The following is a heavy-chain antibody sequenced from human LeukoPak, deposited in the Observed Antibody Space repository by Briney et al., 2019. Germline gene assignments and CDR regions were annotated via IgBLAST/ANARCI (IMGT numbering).Heavy chain of an antibody. CDR2: INPNSGGT. J-gene: IGHJ6*02. CDR3: ARLPDYGDYYYYGMDV. Sequence: GASVKVSCKASGYTFTGYYMHWVRQAPGQGLEWMGWINPNSGGTNYAQKFQGRVTMTRNTSISTAYMELSSLRSEDTAVYYCARLPDYGDYYYYGMDVWGQGTTVTVSS. D-gene: IGHD4-17*01. V-gene: IGHV1-2*02. CDR1: GYTFTGYY.